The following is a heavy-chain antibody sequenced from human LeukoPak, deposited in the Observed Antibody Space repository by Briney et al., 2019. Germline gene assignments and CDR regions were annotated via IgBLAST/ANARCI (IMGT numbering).Heavy chain of an antibody. D-gene: IGHD2-2*02. Sequence: ASVKVSCKASGYTFTGYYMHWVRQAPGQGLEWMGWINPNSGGTNYAQKFQGRVTMTRDTSISTAYMELSRLRSDDTAVYYCARDGPPDCSSTSCYIDYYYYYYGMDVWGQGTTVTVSS. V-gene: IGHV1-2*02. CDR1: GYTFTGYY. CDR3: ARDGPPDCSSTSCYIDYYYYYYGMDV. J-gene: IGHJ6*02. CDR2: INPNSGGT.